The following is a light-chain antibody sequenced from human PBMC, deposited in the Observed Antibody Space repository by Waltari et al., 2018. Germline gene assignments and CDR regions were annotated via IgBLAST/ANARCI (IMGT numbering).Light chain of an antibody. V-gene: IGKV1-39*01. J-gene: IGKJ2*01. CDR2: AAS. CDR3: QQTYSTPPYN. CDR1: QSISSY. Sequence: DIQMTQSPSSLSASVGDRVNITCRASQSISSYLNWFQQKPGKAPKLLIYAASNLQSGVPSRFSGSGSGTDFTLTISSLQPEDFATYYCQQTYSTPPYNFGQGTKLEIK.